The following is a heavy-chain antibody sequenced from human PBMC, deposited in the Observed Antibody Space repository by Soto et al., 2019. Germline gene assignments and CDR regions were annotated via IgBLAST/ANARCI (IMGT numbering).Heavy chain of an antibody. V-gene: IGHV1-8*01. CDR3: ARERELLYFDWLLPKYIWFDP. Sequence: ASVKVSCKASGYTFTSYDINWVRQATGQGLERMGWMNPNSGNTCYAQKFQGRVTMTRNTSISTAYMELSSLRSEDTAVYYCARERELLYFDWLLPKYIWFDPWGEGTLVTVSS. D-gene: IGHD3-9*01. J-gene: IGHJ5*02. CDR1: GYTFTSYD. CDR2: MNPNSGNT.